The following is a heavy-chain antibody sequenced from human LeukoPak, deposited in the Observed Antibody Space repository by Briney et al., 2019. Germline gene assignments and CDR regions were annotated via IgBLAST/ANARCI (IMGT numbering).Heavy chain of an antibody. CDR1: GFTFEDSA. Sequence: PGRTLSLSCAASGFTFEDSAMHWVRHAPGPGQELDLGISWNSGSIGYADSVKGRFTISRDNAKNSLYLQMNSLRAEDTALYYCAKGGKWELLLNPDYWGQGTLVTVSS. D-gene: IGHD1-26*01. J-gene: IGHJ4*02. CDR3: AKGGKWELLLNPDY. CDR2: ISWNSGSI. V-gene: IGHV3-9*01.